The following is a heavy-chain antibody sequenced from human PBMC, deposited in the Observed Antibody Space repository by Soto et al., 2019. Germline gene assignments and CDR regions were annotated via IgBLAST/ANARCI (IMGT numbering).Heavy chain of an antibody. CDR1: GFTFSNYA. Sequence: DVQVLESGGDLVQPGESLRLSCAASGFTFSNYAMTWVRQAPGKGLEWVSTMSGSGDNIYYAVSVKGRFTISRDNSKNTLYLQMNSLRADDWAVYYCATGRQMGYWGQGTLVIVSS. CDR3: ATGRQMGY. CDR2: MSGSGDNI. V-gene: IGHV3-23*01. D-gene: IGHD7-27*01. J-gene: IGHJ4*02.